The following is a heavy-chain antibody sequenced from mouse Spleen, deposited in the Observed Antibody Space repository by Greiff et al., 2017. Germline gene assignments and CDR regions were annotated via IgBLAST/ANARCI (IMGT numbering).Heavy chain of an antibody. CDR2: ISSGSSTI. CDR1: GFTFSDYG. J-gene: IGHJ1*01. D-gene: IGHD2-13*01. CDR3: ARGEYGDYDWYVDV. Sequence: EVQLVESGGGLVKPGGSLKLSCAASGFTFSDYGMHWVRQAPEKGLEWVAYISSGSSTIYYADTVKGRFTISRDNAKNTLFLQMTSLRSEDTAMYYCARGEYGDYDWYVDVWGAGTTVTVSS. V-gene: IGHV5-17*01.